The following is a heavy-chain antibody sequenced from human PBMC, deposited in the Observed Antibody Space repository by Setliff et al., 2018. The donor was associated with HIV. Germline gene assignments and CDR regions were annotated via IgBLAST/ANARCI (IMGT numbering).Heavy chain of an antibody. CDR2: ISGSSYST. V-gene: IGHV3-23*01. CDR3: AKDVSDRFGVLSDPP. D-gene: IGHD3-10*01. CDR1: GFRFSNYW. Sequence: PGGSLRLSCVVSGFRFSNYWMSWVRQGPGKGLEWVSCISGSSYSTYYADSVKGRFTISRDNSEDTLFLQMDSLRAEDTAVYYCAKDVSDRFGVLSDPPGGQGTLVTVSS. J-gene: IGHJ4*02.